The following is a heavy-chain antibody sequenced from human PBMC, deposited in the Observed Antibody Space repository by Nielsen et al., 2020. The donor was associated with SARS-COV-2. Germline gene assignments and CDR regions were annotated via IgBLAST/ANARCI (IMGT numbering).Heavy chain of an antibody. D-gene: IGHD2-2*01. CDR1: GFTVSGNY. Sequence: GESLKISCAASGFTVSGNYMSWVRQAPGKGLEWVSTIFASGTTYYTDSVKVRFTISRDISKDTLYLEMSGLRAEDTAVYYCARRHTIYWYFDIWGRGTLVTVSS. CDR2: IFASGTT. CDR3: ARRHTIYWYFDI. V-gene: IGHV3-66*04. J-gene: IGHJ2*01.